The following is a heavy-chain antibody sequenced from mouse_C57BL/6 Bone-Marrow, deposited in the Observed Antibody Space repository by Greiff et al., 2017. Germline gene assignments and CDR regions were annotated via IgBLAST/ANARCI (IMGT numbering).Heavy chain of an antibody. CDR1: GFNIKDDY. Sequence: VQLKESGAELVRPGASVKLSCTASGFNIKDDYMHWVKQRPEQGLEWIGWIDPENGDTEYASKFQGKATITADTSSNTAYLQLSSLTSEDTAVYYCTTGRRVDYWGQGTTLTVSS. V-gene: IGHV14-4*01. CDR3: TTGRRVDY. J-gene: IGHJ2*01. CDR2: IDPENGDT.